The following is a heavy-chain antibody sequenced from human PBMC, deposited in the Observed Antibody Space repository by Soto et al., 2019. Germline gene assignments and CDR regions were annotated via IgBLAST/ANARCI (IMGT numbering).Heavy chain of an antibody. J-gene: IGHJ4*02. Sequence: EVQLLESGGGLVQPRGSLRLSCAASGFTFSSYAMNWVRQAPGKGLEWVSSVSGGGDGTYYADSVKGRFTISRDNSKNTLYLQMNSLRAQDTAVYFCTKGPIFGVVTHYFDSWGQGTLVTVSS. V-gene: IGHV3-23*01. D-gene: IGHD3-3*01. CDR3: TKGPIFGVVTHYFDS. CDR1: GFTFSSYA. CDR2: VSGGGDGT.